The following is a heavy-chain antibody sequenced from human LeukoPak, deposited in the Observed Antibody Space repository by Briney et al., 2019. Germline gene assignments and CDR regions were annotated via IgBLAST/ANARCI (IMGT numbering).Heavy chain of an antibody. D-gene: IGHD3-16*01. V-gene: IGHV3-30*02. CDR3: ANELLGTFGAFDI. CDR2: IRYDGSNK. CDR1: GFTFSSYG. Sequence: GGSLRLSCAASGFTFSSYGMHWVRQAPGKGLEWVAFIRYDGSNKYYADSVKGRFTISRDNSKNTLYLQMNGLRAEDTAMYYCANELLGTFGAFDIWGQGTMVTVSS. J-gene: IGHJ3*02.